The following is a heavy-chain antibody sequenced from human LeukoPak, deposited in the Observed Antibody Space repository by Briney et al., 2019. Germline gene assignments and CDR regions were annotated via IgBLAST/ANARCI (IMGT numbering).Heavy chain of an antibody. D-gene: IGHD3-10*01. V-gene: IGHV4-34*01. Sequence: PSETLSLTCGVYGGSFSGYYWTWIRQPPGKGLEWIVEINHSGSTNYIPSLKSRVTMSLDTSKNQFSLKLTSVTAADTAVYYCAGGATPGVFWGQGTLVTVSS. J-gene: IGHJ4*02. CDR3: AGGATPGVF. CDR1: GGSFSGYY. CDR2: INHSGST.